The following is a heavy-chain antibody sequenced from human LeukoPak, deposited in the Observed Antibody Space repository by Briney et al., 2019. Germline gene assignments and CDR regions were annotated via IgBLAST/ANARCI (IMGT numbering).Heavy chain of an antibody. CDR1: GFTFSSYS. V-gene: IGHV3-21*01. Sequence: GGSLRLSCAASGFTFSSYSMSWVRQAPGKGLEWVSSISSSSSYIYYADSVKGRFTISRDNAKNSLYLQMNSPRAEDTAVYYCARDRYILTGYYQPPVYYFDYWGQGTLVTVSS. J-gene: IGHJ4*02. CDR2: ISSSSSYI. CDR3: ARDRYILTGYYQPPVYYFDY. D-gene: IGHD3-9*01.